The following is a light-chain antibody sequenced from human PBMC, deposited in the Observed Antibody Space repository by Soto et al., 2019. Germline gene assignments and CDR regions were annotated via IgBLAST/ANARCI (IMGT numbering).Light chain of an antibody. V-gene: IGKV1-39*01. CDR1: QSIGSY. J-gene: IGKJ2*01. Sequence: DIPMTQSPSSLSASVGDRVTITCRASQSIGSYLNWYQQEPGKAPKFLIYDASSLQSGVPSRFSGSGSGTDFTLTISSLHPEDFATYYCQQSYITPPTFGQGTRLEIK. CDR2: DAS. CDR3: QQSYITPPT.